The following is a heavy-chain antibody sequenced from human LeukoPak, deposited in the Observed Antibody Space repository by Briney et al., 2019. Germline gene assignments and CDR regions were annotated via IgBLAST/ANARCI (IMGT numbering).Heavy chain of an antibody. J-gene: IGHJ4*02. CDR3: ARESRAYCSGHSCQFDF. V-gene: IGHV3-21*01. D-gene: IGHD2-21*01. CDR2: IRSSSSYI. Sequence: PGGSLRLSCAASDFTFSDYKMNWVRQAPGKGLEWVSSIRSSSSYIYYADSVKGRFTISRDNAKDSLYLQMSSLRADDTAVYYCARESRAYCSGHSCQFDFWGQGTLVTVSS. CDR1: DFTFSDYK.